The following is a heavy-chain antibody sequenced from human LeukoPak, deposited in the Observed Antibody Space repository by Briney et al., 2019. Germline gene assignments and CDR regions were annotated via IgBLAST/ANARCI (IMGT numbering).Heavy chain of an antibody. CDR2: INPSGGST. J-gene: IGHJ4*02. CDR1: GYTFTSYY. Sequence: ASVNVSCKASGYTFTSYYMHWVRQAPGQGLEWMGIINPSGGSTSYAQKFQGRVTMTRDTSTSTVYMELSSLRSEDTAVYYCARDFAVDYFDYWGQGTLVTVSS. V-gene: IGHV1-46*01. D-gene: IGHD3-3*01. CDR3: ARDFAVDYFDY.